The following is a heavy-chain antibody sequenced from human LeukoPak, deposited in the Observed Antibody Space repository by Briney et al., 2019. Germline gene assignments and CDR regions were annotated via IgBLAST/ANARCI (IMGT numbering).Heavy chain of an antibody. D-gene: IGHD6-13*01. CDR3: TTQYSSSPPGY. CDR1: GFTFSGSA. J-gene: IGHJ4*02. Sequence: PGGSLKLSCAASGFTFSGSAMHWVRQASGKGLEWICRIRSKVNNYATAYAASVKDSFTISRDDSRNTAYLQMNSLEPEDTAVYYCTTQYSSSPPGYWGRGTLVSVPS. V-gene: IGHV3-73*01. CDR2: IRSKVNNYAT.